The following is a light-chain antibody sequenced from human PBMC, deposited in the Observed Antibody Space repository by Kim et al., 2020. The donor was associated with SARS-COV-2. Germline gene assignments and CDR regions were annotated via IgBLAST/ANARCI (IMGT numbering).Light chain of an antibody. V-gene: IGLV3-19*01. CDR2: GKN. J-gene: IGLJ2*01. CDR3: NSRDSSGNHVV. CDR1: SLRSYY. Sequence: GQTVRITGQGDSLRSYYASWYQQKPGQAPVIVIYGKNNRPSGIPYRFSGSSSGNTASLTITGAQAEDEADYYCNSRDSSGNHVVFGGGTQLTVL.